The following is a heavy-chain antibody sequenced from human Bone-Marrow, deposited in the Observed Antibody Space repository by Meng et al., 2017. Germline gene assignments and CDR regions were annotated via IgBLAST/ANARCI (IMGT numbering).Heavy chain of an antibody. Sequence: LSLTCAASGFTFSDYYMSWIRQAPGKGLEWVSYISSSGSTIYYADSVKGRFTISRDNAKNSLYLQMNSLRAEDTAVYYCASNTIFGVVIPYYYYGMDVWGQGTTVTVSS. CDR2: ISSSGSTI. CDR3: ASNTIFGVVIPYYYYGMDV. V-gene: IGHV3-11*04. CDR1: GFTFSDYY. D-gene: IGHD3-3*01. J-gene: IGHJ6*02.